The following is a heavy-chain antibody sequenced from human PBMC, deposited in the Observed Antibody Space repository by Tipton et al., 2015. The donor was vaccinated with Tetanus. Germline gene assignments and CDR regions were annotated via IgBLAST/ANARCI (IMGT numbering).Heavy chain of an antibody. V-gene: IGHV4-31*11. CDR1: GDSISNGGYY. CDR2: IYHRGTT. J-gene: IGHJ4*02. D-gene: IGHD3-3*01. Sequence: TLSLTCAVSGDSISNGGYYWNWIRQRPGKGLEWLGNIYHRGTTYCNPSLKSRITMSVDTSKNQFSLKLSSMTAADTAVYYCARAPAVLRLSEWLSENYFHYWGRGTLVTVSS. CDR3: ARAPAVLRLSEWLSENYFHY.